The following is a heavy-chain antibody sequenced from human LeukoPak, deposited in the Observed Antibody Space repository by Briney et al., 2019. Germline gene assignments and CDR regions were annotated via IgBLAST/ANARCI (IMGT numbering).Heavy chain of an antibody. V-gene: IGHV3-21*01. CDR2: ISSSSSYT. Sequence: GGSLRLSCAASGFTFNSYSMNWVRQAPGKGLEGVSAISSSSSYTYYADSVKGRFTISRDNAKNSLYLQTNSLRAEDRAVYYCARDPYCTTYNSDNLGPYWYWYMDVWGKGTTVTISS. CDR1: GFTFNSYS. D-gene: IGHD2-8*01. J-gene: IGHJ6*03. CDR3: ARDPYCTTYNSDNLGPYWYWYMDV.